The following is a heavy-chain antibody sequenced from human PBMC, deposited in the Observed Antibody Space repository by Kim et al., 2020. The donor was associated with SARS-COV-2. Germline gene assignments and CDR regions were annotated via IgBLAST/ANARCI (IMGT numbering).Heavy chain of an antibody. V-gene: IGHV3-30-3*01. CDR3: ARNIAVAGRRGFDY. CDR2: ISYDGSSK. CDR1: GFTFSSHA. Sequence: GGSLRLSCLASGFTFSSHAIHWVRQAPGKGLEWMTVISYDGSSKYYADSVKGRFTISRDNSKNTLYLQMNSLRVEDTAVYYCARNIAVAGRRGFDYWGQGTLVAVAS. D-gene: IGHD6-19*01. J-gene: IGHJ4*02.